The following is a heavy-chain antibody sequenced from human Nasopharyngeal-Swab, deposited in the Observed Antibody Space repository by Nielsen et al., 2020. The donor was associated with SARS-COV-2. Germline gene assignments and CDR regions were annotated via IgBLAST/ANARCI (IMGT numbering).Heavy chain of an antibody. D-gene: IGHD3-22*01. CDR3: ARALNYYDSSGYDY. V-gene: IGHV1-18*04. CDR2: ISAYNGNT. J-gene: IGHJ4*02. CDR1: GYTFTSYG. Sequence: ASVNVSCKASGYTFTSYGISWVRQAPGQGLEWMGWISAYNGNTNYAQKPQGRVTMTTDTSTSTAYMELRSLRSDDTAVYYCARALNYYDSSGYDYWGQGTLVTVSS.